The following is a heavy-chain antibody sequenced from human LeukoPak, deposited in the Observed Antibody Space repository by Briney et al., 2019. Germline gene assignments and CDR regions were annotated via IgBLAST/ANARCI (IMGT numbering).Heavy chain of an antibody. CDR1: GFTFRIYA. V-gene: IGHV3-74*01. Sequence: PGGSLRLSCAASGFTFRIYAMSWVRQAPGKGLEWVSRINSDGSSTSYADSVKGRFTISRDNAKNTLYLQMNSLRAEDTAVYYCAGNSPLYYYDSSGYYNYWGQGTLVTVSS. CDR3: AGNSPLYYYDSSGYYNY. J-gene: IGHJ4*02. D-gene: IGHD3-22*01. CDR2: INSDGSST.